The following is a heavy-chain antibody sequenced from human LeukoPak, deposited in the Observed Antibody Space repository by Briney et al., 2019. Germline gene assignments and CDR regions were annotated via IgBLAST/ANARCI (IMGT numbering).Heavy chain of an antibody. Sequence: SETLSLTCTVSGGSISSYYWSWIRQPQGKGLEWIGYIYYSGSTNYNPSLKSRVTISVDTSKNQFSLKLSSVTAADTAVYYCARSSSSPVPDAFDIWGQGTMVTVSS. CDR1: GGSISSYY. V-gene: IGHV4-59*01. J-gene: IGHJ3*02. CDR3: ARSSSSPVPDAFDI. CDR2: IYYSGST. D-gene: IGHD6-6*01.